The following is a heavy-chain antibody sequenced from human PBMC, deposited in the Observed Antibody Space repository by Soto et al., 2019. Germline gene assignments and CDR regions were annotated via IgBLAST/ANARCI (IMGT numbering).Heavy chain of an antibody. D-gene: IGHD6-19*01. Sequence: GGSLRLSCAGSGFIVSSYYMSWVRQAPGKGLEWISVIYSGGSTYYADSVKGRFTISRDNSENTLYLQLNSLRAEDTAVYYCAKSGGNGWFADAFDVWGQGTMVTVS. J-gene: IGHJ3*01. V-gene: IGHV3-53*01. CDR1: GFIVSSYY. CDR3: AKSGGNGWFADAFDV. CDR2: IYSGGST.